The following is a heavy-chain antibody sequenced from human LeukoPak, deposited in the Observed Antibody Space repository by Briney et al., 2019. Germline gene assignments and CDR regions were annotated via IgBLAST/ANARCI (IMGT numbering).Heavy chain of an antibody. CDR2: INPSGGST. CDR1: GYTFTSYY. Sequence: ASVKVSCKASGYTFTSYYMHWVRQAPGQGLEWMGIINPSGGSTSYVQKFQGRVTMTRDTSISTAYMELSRLRSDDTAVYYCTREKVITFGGVIVTKEFDYWGQGTLVTVSS. D-gene: IGHD3-16*02. V-gene: IGHV1-46*01. CDR3: TREKVITFGGVIVTKEFDY. J-gene: IGHJ4*02.